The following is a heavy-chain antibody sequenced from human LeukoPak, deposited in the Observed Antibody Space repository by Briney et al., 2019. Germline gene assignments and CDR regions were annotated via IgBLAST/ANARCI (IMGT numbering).Heavy chain of an antibody. J-gene: IGHJ4*02. CDR1: GGSISRFH. V-gene: IGHV4-59*01. D-gene: IGHD3-10*01. Sequence: PSETLSLTCSVSGGSISRFHWSWIRQPPGKGLEWIGCIYYSGSTNYNASLKSRVTVSVDTSRNQISLKLSFVTAADTAMYYCARGSGKFDYWGQGTLVTVSS. CDR3: ARGSGKFDY. CDR2: IYYSGST.